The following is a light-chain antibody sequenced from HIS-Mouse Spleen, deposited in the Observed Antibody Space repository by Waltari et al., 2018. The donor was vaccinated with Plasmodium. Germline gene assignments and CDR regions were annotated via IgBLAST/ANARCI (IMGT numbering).Light chain of an antibody. CDR3: CSYAGSRV. CDR2: EGS. CDR1: SSDVGSSNL. V-gene: IGLV2-23*01. Sequence: QSALTQPASVSGSPGQSITISCPGTSSDVGSSNLVSWYQQHPGKAPKLMIYEGSKRPSGVSNRFSGSKSGNTASLTISGLQAEDEADYYCCSYAGSRVFGGGTKLTVL. J-gene: IGLJ3*02.